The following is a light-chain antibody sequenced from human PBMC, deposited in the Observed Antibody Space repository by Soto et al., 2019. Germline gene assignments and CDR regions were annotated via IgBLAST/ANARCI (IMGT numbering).Light chain of an antibody. J-gene: IGKJ2*01. CDR3: QQYGNSPQT. Sequence: ETVLTQSPGTLSLSPGERATLSCRASQSIGSSYLDWYQQKPGQAPRLLIYDASSRATGIPDRFSGSGSGTDFTLAISRLEPEDFAVYYCQQYGNSPQTFGQGTKLEIK. CDR2: DAS. V-gene: IGKV3-20*01. CDR1: QSIGSSY.